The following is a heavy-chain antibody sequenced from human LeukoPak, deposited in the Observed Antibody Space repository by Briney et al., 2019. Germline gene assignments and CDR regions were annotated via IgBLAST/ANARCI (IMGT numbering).Heavy chain of an antibody. CDR1: GFTFSSYA. J-gene: IGHJ4*02. CDR2: ISGSGGST. V-gene: IGHV3-23*01. Sequence: GGSLRLSCAASGFTFSSYAMSWVRQAPGKGLEWVSAISGSGGSTYYADSVKGRFTISRDNSKNTLYLQMNSLRAEDTAVYYCAKVKYYYDSSGYEWAYFDYWGQGTLVTVSS. CDR3: AKVKYYYDSSGYEWAYFDY. D-gene: IGHD3-22*01.